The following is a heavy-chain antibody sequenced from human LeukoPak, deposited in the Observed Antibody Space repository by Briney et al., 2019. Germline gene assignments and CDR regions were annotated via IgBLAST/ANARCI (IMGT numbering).Heavy chain of an antibody. V-gene: IGHV3-33*06. CDR2: IWYDGSNK. CDR1: GFTFSSYG. D-gene: IGHD1-26*01. Sequence: GGSLRLSWAASGFTFSSYGMHWVRQAPGKGLEGWVVIWYDGSNKYYAYSVKGRFTIYRDNSKNTLYLQMNSLSAEDTAVYYCAKPRFKVGATLFDYWGQGTLVTVSS. J-gene: IGHJ4*02. CDR3: AKPRFKVGATLFDY.